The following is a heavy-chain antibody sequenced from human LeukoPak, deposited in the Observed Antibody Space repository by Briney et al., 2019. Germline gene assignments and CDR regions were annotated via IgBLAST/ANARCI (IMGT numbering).Heavy chain of an antibody. V-gene: IGHV1-69*05. CDR2: INPIFHTP. CDR1: GYTFTGYY. Sequence: GASVKVSCKASGYTFTGYYMQWVRQAPGQGLEWMGVINPIFHTPTYAKKFQGRLTITKDESMSTASMDLSSLRSEDTAVYYCASPSTMVRGYDAFDIWGQGTMVTVSS. CDR3: ASPSTMVRGYDAFDI. J-gene: IGHJ3*02. D-gene: IGHD3-10*01.